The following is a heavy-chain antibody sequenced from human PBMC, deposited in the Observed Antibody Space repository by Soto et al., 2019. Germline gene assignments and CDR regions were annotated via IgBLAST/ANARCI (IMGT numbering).Heavy chain of an antibody. Sequence: QVQLQESGPGLVKPSEILSLTCTVSGDSISSLYWSWIRQPPGKGLEWIGYIYYSGSINYNPSLKSRVTISVDPSKNQFSLRLSSVTAADTAVYYCAKSLWDTSGWKTDYWGQGTLVTVSS. J-gene: IGHJ4*02. CDR1: GDSISSLY. D-gene: IGHD6-19*01. CDR2: IYYSGSI. CDR3: AKSLWDTSGWKTDY. V-gene: IGHV4-59*01.